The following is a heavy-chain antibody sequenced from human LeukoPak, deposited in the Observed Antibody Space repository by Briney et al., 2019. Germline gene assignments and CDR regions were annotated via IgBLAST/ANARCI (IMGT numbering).Heavy chain of an antibody. J-gene: IGHJ6*02. CDR3: ARDADRSSWFDPEYSGMDV. CDR2: INAGSAKT. Sequence: ASVKVSCKASGYTFTSYTIHWVRQAPRQRPEWVGWINAGSAKTEYSQKFQGRVTITRDASANTVYMELSSLRSEDTAVYYCARDADRSSWFDPEYSGMDVWGQGTTVIVSS. V-gene: IGHV1-3*01. D-gene: IGHD6-13*01. CDR1: GYTFTSYT.